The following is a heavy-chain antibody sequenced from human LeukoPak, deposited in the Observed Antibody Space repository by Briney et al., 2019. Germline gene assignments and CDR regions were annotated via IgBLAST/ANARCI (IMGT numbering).Heavy chain of an antibody. CDR1: GRSISSSSYY. CDR3: ARVWLAVEDYFDY. J-gene: IGHJ4*02. CDR2: IYYSGST. D-gene: IGHD6-19*01. Sequence: SDTLSLTRTVSGRSISSSSYYWRWIRQPPGKGLEWIGSIYYSGSTYYNPSLKSRVTISVDTSKNQFSLKLGSVTAADTAVFYCARVWLAVEDYFDYWGQGTLVTVSS. V-gene: IGHV4-39*07.